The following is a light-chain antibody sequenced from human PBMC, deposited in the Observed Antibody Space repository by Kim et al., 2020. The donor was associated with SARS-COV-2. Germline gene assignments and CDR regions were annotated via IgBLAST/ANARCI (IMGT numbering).Light chain of an antibody. J-gene: IGLJ2*01. CDR2: EDN. Sequence: NFMLTQPHSVSESPGKTVTISCTRSSGSIASNYVQWYQQRPGSAPTTVIYEDNQRPSGVPDRFSVSIDSSSNSASLTISGLKTEDEADYYCQSYDSSNGGVFGGGTQLTVL. CDR3: QSYDSSNGGV. V-gene: IGLV6-57*04. CDR1: SGSIASNY.